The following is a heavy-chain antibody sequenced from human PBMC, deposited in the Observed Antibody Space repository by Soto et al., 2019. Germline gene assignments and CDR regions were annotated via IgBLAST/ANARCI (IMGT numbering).Heavy chain of an antibody. CDR2: IWYDGSNK. CDR1: GFIFSSYG. D-gene: IGHD4-4*01. J-gene: IGHJ6*02. V-gene: IGHV3-33*01. Sequence: QVQLVESGGGVVPPGGSLRLSCVASGFIFSSYGMYWVRQAPGKGLEWVGVIWYDGSNKYYGDSVKGRFTISRDNSKNTLCLQMSSLRAEDTAVYYCAREPYSNYVMDVWGQGTTVTVSS. CDR3: AREPYSNYVMDV.